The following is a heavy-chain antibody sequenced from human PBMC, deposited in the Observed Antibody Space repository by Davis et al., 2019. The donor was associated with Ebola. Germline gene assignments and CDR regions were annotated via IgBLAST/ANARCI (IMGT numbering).Heavy chain of an antibody. V-gene: IGHV3-53*01. J-gene: IGHJ4*02. CDR2: IYSGGST. CDR3: AKDSYVGASIPGFDY. CDR1: GFTVSSNY. D-gene: IGHD1-26*01. Sequence: GGSLRLSCAASGFTVSSNYMSWVRQAPGKGLEWVSVIYSGGSTYYADSVKGRFTISRDNSGNTLFLQMNSLRAEDTAVYYCAKDSYVGASIPGFDYWGQGTLVTVSS.